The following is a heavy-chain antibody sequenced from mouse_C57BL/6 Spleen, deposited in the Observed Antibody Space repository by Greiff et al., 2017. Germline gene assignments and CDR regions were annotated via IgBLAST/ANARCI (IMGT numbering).Heavy chain of an antibody. CDR3: ARWDSSGPFDY. V-gene: IGHV1-9*01. Sequence: QVQLQQSGAELMKPGASVKLSCKATGYTFTGYWIEWVKQRPGHGLEWIGEILPGSGDTNYNGKFKGKATLTADKSSSTAYMQLSSLTSEDSAVYFCARWDSSGPFDYWGQGTTLTVSS. D-gene: IGHD3-2*02. CDR2: ILPGSGDT. J-gene: IGHJ2*01. CDR1: GYTFTGYW.